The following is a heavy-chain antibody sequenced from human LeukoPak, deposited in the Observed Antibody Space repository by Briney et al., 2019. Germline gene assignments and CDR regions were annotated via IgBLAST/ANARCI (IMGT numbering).Heavy chain of an antibody. J-gene: IGHJ4*02. CDR1: GFTFSSYS. CDR2: ISSSSSII. V-gene: IGHV3-48*01. Sequence: GGSLRLSCAASGFTFSSYSMNWVRQAPGKGLEWVSHISSSSSIIYYADSVKGRFTISRDNAKDSLYLQMNSLRAEDTAVYYCARGRQGDYWGQGALVTVSS. CDR3: ARGRQGDY.